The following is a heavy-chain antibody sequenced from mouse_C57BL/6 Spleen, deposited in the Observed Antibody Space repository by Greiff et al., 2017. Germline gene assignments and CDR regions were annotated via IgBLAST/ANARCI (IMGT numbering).Heavy chain of an antibody. Sequence: EVQLQQSGPVLVKPGASVKMSCKASGYTFTDYYLNWVKQSHGKSLEWIGVINPYNGGTSYNQKIKGKATLTVDKSSSTAYVALNSLTSEDAAVYYCARLDYGSGIDCWGQGTTLTVSS. CDR3: ARLDYGSGIDC. V-gene: IGHV1-19*01. CDR1: GYTFTDYY. J-gene: IGHJ2*01. D-gene: IGHD1-1*01. CDR2: INPYNGGT.